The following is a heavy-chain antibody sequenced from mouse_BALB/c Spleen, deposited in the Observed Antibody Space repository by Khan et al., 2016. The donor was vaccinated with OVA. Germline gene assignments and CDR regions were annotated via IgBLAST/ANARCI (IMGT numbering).Heavy chain of an antibody. CDR2: ISDLAYTI. V-gene: IGHV5-15*02. Sequence: EVELVESGGGLVQPGGSRKLSCAASGFTFSDYGMAWVRQAPGKGPEGVAFISDLAYTIYYADTVTGRFTISREKAKNTLYLEMSSLRSEDTAIYYCARGVGTSPFAYWGLGTLVTVSA. J-gene: IGHJ3*01. CDR3: ARGVGTSPFAY. D-gene: IGHD1-1*01. CDR1: GFTFSDYG.